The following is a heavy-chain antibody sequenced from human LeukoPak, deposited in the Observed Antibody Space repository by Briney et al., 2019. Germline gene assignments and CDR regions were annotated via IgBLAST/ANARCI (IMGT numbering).Heavy chain of an antibody. CDR3: ARDHRGGLNWFDP. J-gene: IGHJ5*02. CDR1: GYTFTGYY. D-gene: IGHD3-10*01. CDR2: INPNSGGT. Sequence: ASVKVSCKASGYTFTGYYMHWVRQAPGQGLEWVGWINPNSGGTNYAQKFQGRVTMTRDTSISTAYMELSRLRSDDTAVYYCARDHRGGLNWFDPWGQGTLVTVSS. V-gene: IGHV1-2*02.